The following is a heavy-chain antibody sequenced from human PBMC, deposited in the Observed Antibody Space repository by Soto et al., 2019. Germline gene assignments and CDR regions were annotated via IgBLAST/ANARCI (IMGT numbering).Heavy chain of an antibody. CDR2: INSDGSST. CDR3: ARDSGITIFGVVTDQNWFDP. V-gene: IGHV3-74*01. J-gene: IGHJ5*02. Sequence: QAGGSLRLSCAASGFTFSSYWMHWVRQAPGKGLVWVSRINSDGSSTSYADSVKGRFTISRDNAKNTLYLQMNSLRAEDTAVYYCARDSGITIFGVVTDQNWFDPWGQGTLVTVSS. CDR1: GFTFSSYW. D-gene: IGHD3-3*01.